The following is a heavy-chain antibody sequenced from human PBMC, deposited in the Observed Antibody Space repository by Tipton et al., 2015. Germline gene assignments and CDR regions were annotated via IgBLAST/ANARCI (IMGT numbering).Heavy chain of an antibody. CDR2: INYSGSL. CDR1: GGSFSGYY. V-gene: IGHV4-34*01. J-gene: IGHJ5*02. CDR3: ARGAGSWFDP. Sequence: TLSLTCAVYGGSFSGYYWTWIRQPPGKGLEWIGEINYSGSLQDNPFLRSRVTMSIDTSKNQFSLKLSSVTAADTAVYYCARGAGSWFDPWGQGTLVTVSS. D-gene: IGHD3-10*01.